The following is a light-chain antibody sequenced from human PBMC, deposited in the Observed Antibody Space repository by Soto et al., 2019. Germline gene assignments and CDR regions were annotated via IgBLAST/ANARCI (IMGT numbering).Light chain of an antibody. Sequence: EIVLTQSPATLSLSPGERVTLSCRASQSVSKFLAWYQQKPGQAPRLLMYDVSNRATGIPARFSGSGSGTDFTLTISGLEPEDFAVYYSHHRSNFGPGTKVDIK. V-gene: IGKV3-11*01. CDR2: DVS. CDR1: QSVSKF. CDR3: HHRSN. J-gene: IGKJ3*01.